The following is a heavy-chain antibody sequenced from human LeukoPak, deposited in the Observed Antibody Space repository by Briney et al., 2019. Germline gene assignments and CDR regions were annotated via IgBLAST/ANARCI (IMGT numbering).Heavy chain of an antibody. CDR3: ARDQGGGSHRHAFDI. CDR2: IRPSGGST. V-gene: IGHV1-46*01. Sequence: ASVKVSCKASGYTFTSYYMHWVRQAPGQGLEWMGIIRPSGGSTSYAQKFQGRVTMTRDTSTSTVYMELSSLRSEDTAIYYCARDQGGGSHRHAFDIWGQGTMVTVSS. D-gene: IGHD3-16*01. J-gene: IGHJ3*02. CDR1: GYTFTSYY.